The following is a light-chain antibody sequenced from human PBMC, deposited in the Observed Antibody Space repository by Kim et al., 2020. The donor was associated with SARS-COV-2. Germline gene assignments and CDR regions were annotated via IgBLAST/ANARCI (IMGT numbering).Light chain of an antibody. CDR2: GAS. Sequence: AVRMTQSPSTLSAFAGDRVTITCRASQSVHTYVAWYQQKPGNDPKLRIFGASTLHSGVPSRFSGSGSGTHFTLTISSLQSEDFATYYCQQYEIYPLTCGWETKVDIK. V-gene: IGKV1-8*01. CDR3: QQYEIYPLT. J-gene: IGKJ4*01. CDR1: QSVHTY.